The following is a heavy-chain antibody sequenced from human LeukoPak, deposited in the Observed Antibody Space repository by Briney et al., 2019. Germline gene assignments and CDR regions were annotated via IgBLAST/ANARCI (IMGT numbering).Heavy chain of an antibody. Sequence: SETLSLTCSVSGGSISSYYCTWIRQTPGKGLEWIGYMSYSGSTNYNPSLKSRVTISVDTSKNQFSLKLSSVTAADTAVYYCARETCCSSITCYNVVDAFDIWGQGTMVTVSS. J-gene: IGHJ3*02. V-gene: IGHV4-59*01. CDR3: ARETCCSSITCYNVVDAFDI. CDR2: MSYSGST. D-gene: IGHD2-2*02. CDR1: GGSISSYY.